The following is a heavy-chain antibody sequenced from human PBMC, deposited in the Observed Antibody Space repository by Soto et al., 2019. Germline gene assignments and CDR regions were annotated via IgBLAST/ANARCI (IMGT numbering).Heavy chain of an antibody. CDR1: GGSISSSNW. CDR3: SRARGIAVAGTREFDY. D-gene: IGHD6-19*01. Sequence: LSLTCAVSGGSISSSNWWSWVRQPPGKGLEWIGEIYHSGSTNYNPSLKSRVTISVDKSKNQFSLKLSSVTAADTAVYYCSRARGIAVAGTREFDYWGQGTLVTVSS. V-gene: IGHV4-4*02. CDR2: IYHSGST. J-gene: IGHJ4*02.